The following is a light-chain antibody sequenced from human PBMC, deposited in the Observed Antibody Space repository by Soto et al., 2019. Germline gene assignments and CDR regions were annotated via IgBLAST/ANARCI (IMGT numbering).Light chain of an antibody. CDR2: DAS. Sequence: DIQMTQSPSSLSASVGDRVTIACQASGDINNYLSWFQQKPGKAPKLLIYDASKLEAGVPSRFSGSASGADFTFTISSLEAEDIATYFCQQYDDLPYTFGQGTKLEIK. J-gene: IGKJ2*01. CDR3: QQYDDLPYT. CDR1: GDINNY. V-gene: IGKV1-33*01.